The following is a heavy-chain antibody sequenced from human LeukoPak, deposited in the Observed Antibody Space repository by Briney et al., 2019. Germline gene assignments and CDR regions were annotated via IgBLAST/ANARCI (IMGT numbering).Heavy chain of an antibody. CDR2: ISSSSSTI. Sequence: GGSLRLSCAASGFTFSSYSMNWVRQAPGKGLEWVSYISSSSSTIYYADSVKGRFTISRDNAENSLYLQMNSLRAEDTAVYYCARGSGYSSGWYWGQGTLVTVSS. D-gene: IGHD6-19*01. CDR1: GFTFSSYS. J-gene: IGHJ4*02. CDR3: ARGSGYSSGWY. V-gene: IGHV3-48*01.